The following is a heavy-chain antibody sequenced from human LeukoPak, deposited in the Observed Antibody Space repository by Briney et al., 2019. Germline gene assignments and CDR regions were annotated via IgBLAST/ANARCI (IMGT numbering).Heavy chain of an antibody. D-gene: IGHD3-9*01. CDR1: GFTFSSYS. CDR3: AKDHEVLRYFDWPISDY. Sequence: PGGSLRLSCAASGFTFSSYSMNWVRQAPGKGLEWVSSISSSSSYIYYADSVKGRFTISRDNSKNTLYLQMNSLRAEDTAVYYCAKDHEVLRYFDWPISDYWGQGTLVTVSS. J-gene: IGHJ4*02. CDR2: ISSSSSYI. V-gene: IGHV3-21*04.